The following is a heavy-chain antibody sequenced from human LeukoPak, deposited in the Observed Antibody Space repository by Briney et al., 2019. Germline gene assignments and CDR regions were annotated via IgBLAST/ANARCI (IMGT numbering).Heavy chain of an antibody. CDR1: GFTFSSYW. D-gene: IGHD6-25*01. Sequence: GGSLRLSCACSGFTFSSYWMSWVRQAPGKGLEWVANIKQDGSEKYYVDSVKGRFTISRDNAKNSLYLQMNSLRAEDTAVYYCARVLSAAADDFDYWGQGTLVTVSS. CDR2: IKQDGSEK. V-gene: IGHV3-7*01. CDR3: ARVLSAAADDFDY. J-gene: IGHJ4*02.